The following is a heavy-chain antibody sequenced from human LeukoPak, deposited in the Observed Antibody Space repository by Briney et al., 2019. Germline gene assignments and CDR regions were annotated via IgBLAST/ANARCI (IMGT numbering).Heavy chain of an antibody. V-gene: IGHV3-30*02. J-gene: IGHJ4*02. CDR1: GFTFSSYG. Sequence: GGSLRLSCAASGFTFSSYGMHWVRQAPGKGLEWVAFIRYDGSNKYYADSVKGRFTISRDNSKNTLYLQMNSLGAEDTAVYYCAKEFAYSSGWTEYYFDYWGQGTLVTVSS. D-gene: IGHD6-19*01. CDR3: AKEFAYSSGWTEYYFDY. CDR2: IRYDGSNK.